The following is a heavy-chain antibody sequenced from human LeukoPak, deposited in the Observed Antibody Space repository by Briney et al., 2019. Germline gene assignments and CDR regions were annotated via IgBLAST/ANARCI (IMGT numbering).Heavy chain of an antibody. Sequence: ASVQVSCKASGYTFTNYDLNWVRQATGQGLEWMGWMNPDSGKTVYAQKFQGRVTMTRNTSISTAYMELSSLRSGDTAVYYCARDPRLSSGYSTGILWYFDLWGRGTLVTVSS. D-gene: IGHD3-22*01. CDR1: GYTFTNYD. CDR2: MNPDSGKT. CDR3: ARDPRLSSGYSTGILWYFDL. J-gene: IGHJ2*01. V-gene: IGHV1-8*01.